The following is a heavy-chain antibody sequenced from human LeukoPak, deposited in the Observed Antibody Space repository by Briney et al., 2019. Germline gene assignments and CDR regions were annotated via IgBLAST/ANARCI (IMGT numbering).Heavy chain of an antibody. CDR2: ISSNGAST. V-gene: IGHV3-53*05. D-gene: IGHD5-18*01. CDR1: GFTVSSNY. J-gene: IGHJ4*02. Sequence: PGGSLRLSCAASGFTVSSNYMSWVRQAPGKGLEWVSGISSNGASTYYVDSVKGRFTISRDNSKNTLYLQMNSLRPEDTALYYCAKDRGGDAGYSYGLVDYWGQGTLVTVSS. CDR3: AKDRGGDAGYSYGLVDY.